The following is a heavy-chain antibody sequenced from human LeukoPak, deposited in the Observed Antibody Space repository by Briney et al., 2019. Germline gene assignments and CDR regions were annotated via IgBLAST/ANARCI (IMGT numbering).Heavy chain of an antibody. Sequence: MASETLSLTCTVSGGSISSYYRSWIRQPPGKGLEWIGYIHYSGSTNYNPSLKSRVTISVDASKNQFSLRLSSVTAADTAVYYCARVSGYDWESFYDYWGQGTLVTVSS. CDR3: ARVSGYDWESFYDY. CDR2: IHYSGST. V-gene: IGHV4-59*01. CDR1: GGSISSYY. J-gene: IGHJ4*02. D-gene: IGHD5-12*01.